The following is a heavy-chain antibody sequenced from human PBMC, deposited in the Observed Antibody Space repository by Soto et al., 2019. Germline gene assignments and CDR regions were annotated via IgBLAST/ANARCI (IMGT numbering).Heavy chain of an antibody. J-gene: IGHJ4*02. CDR3: ARDHTSYCISTSCPKGIDY. D-gene: IGHD2-2*01. V-gene: IGHV4-30-2*01. CDR1: GGSISSGGYS. CDR2: IYHSGST. Sequence: SETLSLTCAVSGGSISSGGYSWNWIRQPPGKGLEWIGYIYHSGSTLYNPSLKSRVTISIDKSKNQFSLRLSSVSAADTAVYYCARDHTSYCISTSCPKGIDYWGQGTLVTVSS.